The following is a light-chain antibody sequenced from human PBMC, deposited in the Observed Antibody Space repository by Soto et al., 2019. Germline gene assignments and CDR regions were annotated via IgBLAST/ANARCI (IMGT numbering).Light chain of an antibody. V-gene: IGKV3-15*01. Sequence: EIVMTQSPATLSVCRGERGTLSCRASQSVSSNLAWYQQKPGQAPRLLIYGASTRATGIPARFSGSRSGTEFTLTISSLQSEDFAVYYCQQYNNWPWTFGQGTKVEIK. CDR1: QSVSSN. CDR3: QQYNNWPWT. CDR2: GAS. J-gene: IGKJ1*01.